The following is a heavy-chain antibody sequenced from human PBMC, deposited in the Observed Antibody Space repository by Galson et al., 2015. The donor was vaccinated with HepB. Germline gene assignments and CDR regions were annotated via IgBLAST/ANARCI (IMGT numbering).Heavy chain of an antibody. D-gene: IGHD2-2*01. CDR1: GLTFSRYA. CDR3: GPSGQTCSTNCPIDS. Sequence: SLRLSCAASGLTFSRYAMHWVRQAPGKGLEYVSAISGSGGSTFYADSVKGRFTISRDNSKNTLYLQMSSLRADDTAVYYCGPSGQTCSTNCPIDSWGQGTLVTVSS. CDR2: ISGSGGST. V-gene: IGHV3-64D*06. J-gene: IGHJ4*02.